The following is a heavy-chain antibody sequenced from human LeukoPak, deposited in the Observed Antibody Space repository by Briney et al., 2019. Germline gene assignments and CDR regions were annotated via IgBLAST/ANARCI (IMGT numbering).Heavy chain of an antibody. CDR3: AKDGVKYYYGLGSYYKFDY. CDR1: GFTFISFA. J-gene: IGHJ4*02. CDR2: ISGSGDST. D-gene: IGHD3-10*01. V-gene: IGHV3-23*01. Sequence: GGSLRLSCAASGFTFISFAMSWVRQAPGKGLEWVSAISGSGDSTYYADSVKGRFTIPRDDSKNTLYLQMNSLRAEDTALYYCAKDGVKYYYGLGSYYKFDYCGQGTLVTVSS.